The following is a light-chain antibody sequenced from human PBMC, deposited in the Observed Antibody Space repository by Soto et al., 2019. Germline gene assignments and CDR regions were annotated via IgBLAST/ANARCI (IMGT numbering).Light chain of an antibody. V-gene: IGLV2-8*01. CDR2: EVS. CDR3: SLSGVGDSVI. J-gene: IGLJ2*01. Sequence: QSALTQPPSASGSPGQSVAISCTGTSSDIGRYVFVSWYQQHPGKAPKLLLYEVSKRPSGVPDRFSGSKSGNTASLTVSGLQVEDEADYYCSLSGVGDSVIFGGGTKVTVL. CDR1: SSDIGRYVF.